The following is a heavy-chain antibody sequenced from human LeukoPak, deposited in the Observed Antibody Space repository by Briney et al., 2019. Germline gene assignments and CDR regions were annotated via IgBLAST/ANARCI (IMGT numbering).Heavy chain of an antibody. D-gene: IGHD6-13*01. CDR2: ISSSSSYI. J-gene: IGHJ4*02. Sequence: PGGSLRPSCAASGFTFSSYSMNWVRQAPGKGLEWVSSISSSSSYIYYADSVKGRFTISRDNAKNSLYLQMNSLRAEDTAVYYCARSRIAAAGTPGYWGQGTLVTVSS. V-gene: IGHV3-21*01. CDR1: GFTFSSYS. CDR3: ARSRIAAAGTPGY.